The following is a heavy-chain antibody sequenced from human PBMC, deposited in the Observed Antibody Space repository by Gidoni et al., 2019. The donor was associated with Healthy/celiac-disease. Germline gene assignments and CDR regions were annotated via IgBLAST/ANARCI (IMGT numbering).Heavy chain of an antibody. V-gene: IGHV1-2*04. J-gene: IGHJ6*02. CDR1: GYTSTGYY. D-gene: IGHD3-3*01. CDR2: INPNSGGT. CDR3: ARDRVNRWDDFWSGYYPYGMDV. Sequence: QVQLVQSGAEVKKPGASVKISCKASGYTSTGYYMHWVRQAPGQGLEWMGWINPNSGGTNDAQKFQGWVTMTRDTSSSTAYMELSRLRSDDTAVYYCARDRVNRWDDFWSGYYPYGMDVWGQGTTVTVSS.